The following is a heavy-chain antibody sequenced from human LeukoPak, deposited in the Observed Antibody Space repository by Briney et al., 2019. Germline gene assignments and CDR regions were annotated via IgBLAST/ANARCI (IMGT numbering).Heavy chain of an antibody. J-gene: IGHJ4*02. CDR2: VYYSGSI. V-gene: IGHV4-39*01. CDR1: GASIVSSNYH. CDR3: ARNYYDSSGYYHFDF. D-gene: IGHD3-22*01. Sequence: SETLSLTCTVSGASIVSSNYHWGWIRQPPGKGLGWIGNVYYSGSIHYNPSLKGRVDMSVDTSKNQFSLKLDSVTAADTAVYYCARNYYDSSGYYHFDFWGQGSLVTVSS.